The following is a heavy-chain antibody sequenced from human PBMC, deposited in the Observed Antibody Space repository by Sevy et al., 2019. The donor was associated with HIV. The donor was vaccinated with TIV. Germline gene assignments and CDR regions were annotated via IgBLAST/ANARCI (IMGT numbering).Heavy chain of an antibody. V-gene: IGHV3-23*01. D-gene: IGHD2-15*01. Sequence: GGSLRLSCAASGFTFSSYVMSWVRQAPGGGLEWVSGIIGRGDSTYYADSVKGRFTVSRDNSKNTLYLQMNSLRAEDTAVYYCAKLPFTHAGGRDFDYWGQGTLVTVSS. J-gene: IGHJ4*02. CDR2: IIGRGDST. CDR3: AKLPFTHAGGRDFDY. CDR1: GFTFSSYV.